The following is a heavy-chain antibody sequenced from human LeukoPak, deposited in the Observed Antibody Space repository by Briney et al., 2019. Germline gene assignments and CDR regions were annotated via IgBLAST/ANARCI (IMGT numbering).Heavy chain of an antibody. D-gene: IGHD2-2*01. CDR2: ISSSGSTI. CDR1: GFTFSDYY. Sequence: GGSLRLSCAASGFTFSDYYMSWIRQAPGKGLEWVSYISSSGSTIYYADSVKGRFTISRDNAKNSLYLQMNSLRAEDTAVYYCARRYCSSTSCYSPIDYWGQGTLVTVSS. CDR3: ARRYCSSTSCYSPIDY. V-gene: IGHV3-11*01. J-gene: IGHJ4*02.